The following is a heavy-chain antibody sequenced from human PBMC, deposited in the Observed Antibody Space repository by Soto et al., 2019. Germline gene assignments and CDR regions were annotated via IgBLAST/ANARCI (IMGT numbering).Heavy chain of an antibody. V-gene: IGHV3-11*01. CDR1: GFTFSDHY. Sequence: GSLRLSCASSGFTFSDHYMTWIRQAPGKGLEWVAKISGSGSTIDYADSVKGRFTVSGDNAKNSLYLQMDSLRAEDTAVYYSASDPYYYDSYYWGQGTLVTVSS. CDR3: ASDPYYYDSYY. CDR2: ISGSGSTI. J-gene: IGHJ4*02. D-gene: IGHD3-10*01.